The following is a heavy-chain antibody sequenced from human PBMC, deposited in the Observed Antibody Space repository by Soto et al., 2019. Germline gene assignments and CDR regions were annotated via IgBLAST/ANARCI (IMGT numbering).Heavy chain of an antibody. D-gene: IGHD1-1*01. CDR2: IIAHNGNT. CDR3: ARGRYGDY. J-gene: IGHJ4*02. CDR1: GYAFTTYG. V-gene: IGHV1-18*01. Sequence: QVHLVQSGAEVKKPGASVKVSCQGSGYAFTTYGITWVRRAPGQGLEWMGWIIAHNGNTNYAQKLKGRVSVTRDTSTSTAYVELRSLRYDDTDVYYCARGRYGDYGGQGALVTVSS.